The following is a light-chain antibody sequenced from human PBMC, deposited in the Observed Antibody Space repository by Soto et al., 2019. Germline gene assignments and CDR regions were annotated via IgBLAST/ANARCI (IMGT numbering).Light chain of an antibody. CDR1: QSVGSF. CDR3: QHRSNWLGT. J-gene: IGKJ3*01. V-gene: IGKV3-11*01. CDR2: DAS. Sequence: EIVLTQSPATLSLSPGERATLSCRASQSVGSFLAWYQQKSGQTPRPLIYDASNRAPGIPARFGGSGSGTDFTLTISSLEPEDFAVYYCQHRSNWLGTFGPGTKVDI.